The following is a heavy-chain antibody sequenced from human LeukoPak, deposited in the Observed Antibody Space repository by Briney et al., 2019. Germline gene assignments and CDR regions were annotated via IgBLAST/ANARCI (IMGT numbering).Heavy chain of an antibody. D-gene: IGHD3-10*01. CDR3: ARDGGYYYGSGSYLGVDY. Sequence: GGSLRLSCATSGFTFSRYSMNWVRQAPGKGLEWVSSISSSSSYIYHADSVKGRFTISRDNAKNSLYLQMNSLRAEDTAVYYCARDGGYYYGSGSYLGVDYWGQGTLVTVSS. V-gene: IGHV3-21*01. CDR1: GFTFSRYS. CDR2: ISSSSSYI. J-gene: IGHJ4*02.